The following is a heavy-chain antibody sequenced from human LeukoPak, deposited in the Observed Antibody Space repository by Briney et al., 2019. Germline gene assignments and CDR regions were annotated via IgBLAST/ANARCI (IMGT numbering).Heavy chain of an antibody. CDR2: MNPNSGNT. CDR1: GYTFTSYD. J-gene: IGHJ4*02. Sequence: ASVKVSCKASGYTFTSYDINWLRQATGQGLEWKGWMNPNSGNTGYAQKVQGRVTMTSNTSISTASMELSSLRSEDTAVYYCARDGGYSGYDYFDYWGQGTLVTVSS. CDR3: ARDGGYSGYDYFDY. D-gene: IGHD5-12*01. V-gene: IGHV1-8*01.